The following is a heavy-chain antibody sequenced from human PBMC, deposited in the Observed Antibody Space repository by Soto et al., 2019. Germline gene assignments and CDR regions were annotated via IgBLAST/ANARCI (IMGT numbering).Heavy chain of an antibody. CDR3: ARETITIFGVGSGGNYYYYYMDV. Sequence: GGSLRLSCAASGFTFSDYYMSWIRQAPGKGLEWVSYISSSGSTIYYADSVKGRFTISRDNAKNSLYLQMNSLRAEDTAVCYCARETITIFGVGSGGNYYYYYMDVWGKGTTVTVSS. J-gene: IGHJ6*03. CDR1: GFTFSDYY. V-gene: IGHV3-11*01. D-gene: IGHD3-3*01. CDR2: ISSSGSTI.